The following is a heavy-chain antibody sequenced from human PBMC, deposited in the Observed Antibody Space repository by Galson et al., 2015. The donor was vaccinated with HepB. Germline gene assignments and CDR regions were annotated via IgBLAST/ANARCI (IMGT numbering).Heavy chain of an antibody. J-gene: IGHJ4*02. CDR1: GYTFTSYG. CDR3: ASSVLWFGELLHPAFDY. Sequence: SVKVSCKASGYTFTSYGISWVRQAPGQGLEWMGWISAYNGNTNYAQKLQGRVTMTTDTSTSTAYMELRSLRSDDTAVYYCASSVLWFGELLHPAFDYWGQGTLVTVSS. D-gene: IGHD3-10*01. V-gene: IGHV1-18*04. CDR2: ISAYNGNT.